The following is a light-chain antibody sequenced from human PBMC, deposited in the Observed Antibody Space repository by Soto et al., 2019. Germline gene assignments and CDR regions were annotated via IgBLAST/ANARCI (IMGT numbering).Light chain of an antibody. Sequence: EIVLTQSPGTLSLSPGERATLSCRASQSVSNNYLAWYQQKPGQAPRLLIYGASSRATGIPDRFSGSGSGTDFTLTSSRLEPEDFAVYYCQQYGNSPVTFGQGTRLEIK. V-gene: IGKV3-20*01. CDR1: QSVSNNY. J-gene: IGKJ5*01. CDR3: QQYGNSPVT. CDR2: GAS.